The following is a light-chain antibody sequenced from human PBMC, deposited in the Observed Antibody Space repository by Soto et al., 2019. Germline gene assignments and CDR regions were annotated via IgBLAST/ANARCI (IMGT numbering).Light chain of an antibody. V-gene: IGLV2-11*01. CDR1: SSDVGAYNY. J-gene: IGLJ1*01. CDR2: DVS. CDR3: CSYEDKYSYV. Sequence: QSVLTQPRSVSGSPGQSVTISCTGTSSDVGAYNYVSWYQQHPGKAPKLMTYDVSKRPSGVPDRFSGSKSGNTASLTISGLQHEDEADYSCCSYEDKYSYVFGTRTKVTV.